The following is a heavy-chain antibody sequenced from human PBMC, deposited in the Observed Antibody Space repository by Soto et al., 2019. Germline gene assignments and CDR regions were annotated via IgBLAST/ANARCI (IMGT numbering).Heavy chain of an antibody. CDR2: ISSTTNYI. J-gene: IGHJ4*02. CDR3: ARESEDLTSNFDY. Sequence: GWSLRLACASSVFTFTRYSMNWVRQAPGKGLEWVSSISSTTNYIYYGDSMKGRFTISRDNAKNSLYLEMNSLRAEDTAVYYCARESEDLTSNFDYWGQGTLVTVSS. CDR1: VFTFTRYS. V-gene: IGHV3-21*06.